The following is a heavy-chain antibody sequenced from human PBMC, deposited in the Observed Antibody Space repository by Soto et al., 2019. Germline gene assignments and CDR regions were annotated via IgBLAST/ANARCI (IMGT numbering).Heavy chain of an antibody. D-gene: IGHD1-26*01. J-gene: IGHJ6*02. CDR3: AKDGGGATAPTLDV. CDR1: GFTLSSYG. V-gene: IGHV3-30*18. Sequence: QVQLVESGGGVVQPGRSLRLSCAASGFTLSSYGMHWVRQAPGKGLEWVAVISYDGSNKYYADSVKGRFTISRDNSKNTLYLQMNSLRAEDTAVYYCAKDGGGATAPTLDVWGQGTTVTVSS. CDR2: ISYDGSNK.